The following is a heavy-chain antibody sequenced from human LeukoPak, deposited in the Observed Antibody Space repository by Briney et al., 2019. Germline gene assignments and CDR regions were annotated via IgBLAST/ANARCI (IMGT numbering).Heavy chain of an antibody. J-gene: IGHJ4*02. V-gene: IGHV3-23*01. CDR3: AKRTVRDILTGYSNY. D-gene: IGHD3-9*01. Sequence: GGSLRLSCAASGFTFSSYAMSWVRQAPGKGLEWVSAISGSGGSTYYADSVKGRFTISRDNSKNTLYLQMNSLRAEDTAVYYCAKRTVRDILTGYSNYWGQGTLVTVSS. CDR1: GFTFSSYA. CDR2: ISGSGGST.